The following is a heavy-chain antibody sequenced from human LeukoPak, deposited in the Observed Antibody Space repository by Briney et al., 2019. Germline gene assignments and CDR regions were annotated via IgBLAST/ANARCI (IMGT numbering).Heavy chain of an antibody. CDR1: GASIFNYY. Sequence: KASETLSLTCNVSGASIFNYYWSWIRQAPGKGLEWIGYVHHSGRTNSNPSLGSRVTMSVDTSTSQLSLNLTSVTTADTAVYFCARDLMAKYWGQGTLVFVSS. CDR2: VHHSGRT. V-gene: IGHV4-59*01. J-gene: IGHJ1*01. CDR3: ARDLMAKY. D-gene: IGHD5-24*01.